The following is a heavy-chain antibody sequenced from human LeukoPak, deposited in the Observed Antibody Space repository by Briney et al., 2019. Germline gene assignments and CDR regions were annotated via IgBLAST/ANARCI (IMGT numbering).Heavy chain of an antibody. V-gene: IGHV1-2*02. D-gene: IGHD5-12*01. CDR1: GYTFTAYY. Sequence: ASLRLSCTASGYTFTAYYMHWVRQAPGQGLEWMGWIKPSSGDTKYAQTLKGRVTITTDNSNSTPYMEMNVLRSDDTATYFCARDRDNGYEYHDYFDRWGQGTLVTVSS. CDR2: IKPSSGDT. J-gene: IGHJ5*02. CDR3: ARDRDNGYEYHDYFDR.